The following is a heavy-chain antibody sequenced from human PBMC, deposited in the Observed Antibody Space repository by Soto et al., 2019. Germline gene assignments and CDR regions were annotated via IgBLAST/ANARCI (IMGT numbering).Heavy chain of an antibody. V-gene: IGHV3-48*01. Sequence: HPGGSLRLSCAASGFTFSSYSMNWVRQAPGKGLEWVSYISSSSSTIYYADSVKGRFTISRDNAKNSLYLQMNSLRAEDTAVYYCARAMVGNYYYYGMDVWGQGTTVTVSS. D-gene: IGHD3-10*02. J-gene: IGHJ6*02. CDR1: GFTFSSYS. CDR2: ISSSSSTI. CDR3: ARAMVGNYYYYGMDV.